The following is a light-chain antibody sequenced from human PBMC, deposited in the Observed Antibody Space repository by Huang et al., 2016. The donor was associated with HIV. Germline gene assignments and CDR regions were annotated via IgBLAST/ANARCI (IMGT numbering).Light chain of an antibody. CDR1: ESVSSN. CDR3: QQYNTWPWT. J-gene: IGKJ1*01. CDR2: GAS. V-gene: IGKV3-15*01. Sequence: EIVMTQSPATLSVSPGDGATLSCRASESVSSNFAWYQQKPGQAPRLLIYGASTRAAGTPATFSGSGSATVFSLTISSLQSEDFAFYHCQQYNTWPWTFGQGTKVEI.